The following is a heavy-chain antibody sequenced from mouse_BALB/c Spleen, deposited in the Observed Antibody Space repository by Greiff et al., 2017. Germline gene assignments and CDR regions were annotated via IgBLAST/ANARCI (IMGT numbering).Heavy chain of an antibody. CDR2: IYPGDGDT. Sequence: VQLQQSGAELVRPGSSVKISCKASGYAFSSYWMNWVKQRPGQGLEWIGQIYPGDGDTNYNGKFKGKATLTADKSSSTACMQLSSLTSEDSAVYFCARSGEPWYFDVWGAGTTVTVSS. V-gene: IGHV1-80*01. CDR3: ARSGEPWYFDV. J-gene: IGHJ1*01. CDR1: GYAFSSYW. D-gene: IGHD3-1*01.